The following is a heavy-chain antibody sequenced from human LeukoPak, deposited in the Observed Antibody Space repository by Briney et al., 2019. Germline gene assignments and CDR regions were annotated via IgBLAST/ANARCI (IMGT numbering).Heavy chain of an antibody. CDR1: GGTFSSYT. J-gene: IGHJ4*02. V-gene: IGHV1-69*05. D-gene: IGHD2-15*01. CDR3: ATPGIVVVVAAPLDY. Sequence: ASVKLSCKASGGTFSSYTISWVRQPPGQGLEWMGGIIPIFGTANYAQKLQGRVTITTDESTSTAYMELSSLRSEDTAVYYCATPGIVVVVAAPLDYWGQGTLVTVSS. CDR2: IIPIFGTA.